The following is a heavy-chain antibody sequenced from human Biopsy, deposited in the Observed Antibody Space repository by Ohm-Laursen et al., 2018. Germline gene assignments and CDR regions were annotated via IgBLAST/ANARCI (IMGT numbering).Heavy chain of an antibody. CDR1: GYTFTGYH. CDR2: INAKTGDT. Sequence: ASVKASCKASGYTFTGYHIHWVRQAPGQGLEWMGWINAKTGDTNYAQKFQGRVTMTRDTSISTAYVDLSSLRSDDTAVYYCTRGGYYYDSLAYYYWFDPWGQGTLVTVSS. CDR3: TRGGYYYDSLAYYYWFDP. V-gene: IGHV1-2*02. J-gene: IGHJ5*02. D-gene: IGHD3-22*01.